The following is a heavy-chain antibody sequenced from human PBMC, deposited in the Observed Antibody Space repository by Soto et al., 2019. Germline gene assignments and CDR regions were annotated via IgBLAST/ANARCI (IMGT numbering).Heavy chain of an antibody. Sequence: SGPTLVNPTQTLTLTCTFSGFSLSTGAMRVNWIRQPPGKALEWLARIDWDDYKFYSTSLKTRLTISKDTSKNEVVLTMTNMGPVDTGTYYCARSAHSNSWSFDSWGQGTLVTVS. J-gene: IGHJ4*02. D-gene: IGHD6-13*01. V-gene: IGHV2-70*04. CDR3: ARSAHSNSWSFDS. CDR1: GFSLSTGAMR. CDR2: IDWDDYK.